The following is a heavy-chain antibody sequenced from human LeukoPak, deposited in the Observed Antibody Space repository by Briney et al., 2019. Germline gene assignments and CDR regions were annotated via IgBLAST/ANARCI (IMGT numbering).Heavy chain of an antibody. Sequence: SVKVSCKAYGSTFATAGLQWVRQARGQRLEWIGWIVVGSGNTKYAQEFQQRVIISRDMSTSTAYMELSSLRSEDTAVYYCAADSSHGSPWDSWGQGTLVTVSS. CDR1: GSTFATAG. D-gene: IGHD3-10*01. CDR3: AADSSHGSPWDS. V-gene: IGHV1-58*01. J-gene: IGHJ4*02. CDR2: IVVGSGNT.